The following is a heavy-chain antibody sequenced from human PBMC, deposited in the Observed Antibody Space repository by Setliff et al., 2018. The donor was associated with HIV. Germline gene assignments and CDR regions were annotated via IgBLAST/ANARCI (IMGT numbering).Heavy chain of an antibody. CDR2: IWYDGSNK. Sequence: GGSLRLSCAASGFTFSSYGMHWVRQAPGKGLEWVAVIWYDGSNKYYINSVKGRFTISRDNSKNMLYLEMTSLRAEDTAVYYCARDDAVGGGYLDYWGQGTLVTVSS. V-gene: IGHV3-33*01. J-gene: IGHJ4*02. D-gene: IGHD6-19*01. CDR3: ARDDAVGGGYLDY. CDR1: GFTFSSYG.